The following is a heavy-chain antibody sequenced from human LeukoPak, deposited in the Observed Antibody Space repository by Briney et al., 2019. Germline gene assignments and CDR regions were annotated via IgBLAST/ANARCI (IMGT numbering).Heavy chain of an antibody. Sequence: PSETLSLTCTVSSGSISSYYWSWIRQPPGKGLEWIGYIYYSGSTNYSPSLKSRVTISVDTSKNQFSLKLSSVTAADTAVYYCARDFINCSGGSCYHDAFDIWGQGTMVTVSS. D-gene: IGHD2-15*01. J-gene: IGHJ3*02. V-gene: IGHV4-59*01. CDR3: ARDFINCSGGSCYHDAFDI. CDR2: IYYSGST. CDR1: SGSISSYY.